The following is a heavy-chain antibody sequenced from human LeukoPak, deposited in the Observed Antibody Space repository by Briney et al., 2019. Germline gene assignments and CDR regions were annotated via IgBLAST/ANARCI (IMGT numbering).Heavy chain of an antibody. CDR2: ISSSGSYI. V-gene: IGHV3-21*01. J-gene: IGHJ4*02. CDR3: AREGPINNGDLDY. Sequence: GGSLRLSCAASGFTFSSFAMNWVRQAPGKGLEWVSSISSSGSYIFHADSVKGRFTISRDNAKNSLYLQMNSLRAEDTAVYYCAREGPINNGDLDYWGQGTLVTVSS. D-gene: IGHD1/OR15-1a*01. CDR1: GFTFSSFA.